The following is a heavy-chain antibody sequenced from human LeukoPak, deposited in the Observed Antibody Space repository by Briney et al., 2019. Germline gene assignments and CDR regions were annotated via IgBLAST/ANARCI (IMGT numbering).Heavy chain of an antibody. CDR2: INPSGGST. D-gene: IGHD3-16*01. Sequence: ASVKVSCKASGYTFTGYYMHWVRQAPGQGLEWMGWINPSGGSTSYAQKFQGRVTMTTDTSTSTAYMELRSLRSDDTAVYYCARVRDYGGIGEDYWGQGTLVTVSS. J-gene: IGHJ4*02. V-gene: IGHV1-46*01. CDR1: GYTFTGYY. CDR3: ARVRDYGGIGEDY.